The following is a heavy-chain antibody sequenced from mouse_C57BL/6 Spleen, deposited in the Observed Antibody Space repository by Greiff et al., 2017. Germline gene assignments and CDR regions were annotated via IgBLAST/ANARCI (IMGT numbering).Heavy chain of an antibody. CDR3: ARDQVLSDYFDY. V-gene: IGHV5-4*01. CDR2: ISDGGSYT. CDR1: GFTFSSYA. Sequence: DVKLVESGGGLVKPGGSLKLSCAASGFTFSSYAMSWVRQTPEKRLEWVATISDGGSYTYYPDNVKGRFTISRDNAKNNLYLQMSHLKSEDTAMYYCARDQVLSDYFDYWGQGTTLTVSS. D-gene: IGHD1-1*02. J-gene: IGHJ2*01.